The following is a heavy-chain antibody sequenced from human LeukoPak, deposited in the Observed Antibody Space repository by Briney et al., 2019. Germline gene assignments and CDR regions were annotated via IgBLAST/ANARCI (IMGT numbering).Heavy chain of an antibody. CDR2: ISGSGGST. D-gene: IGHD3-22*01. CDR3: AKVSHGVTMIVVVTPSGPFDP. Sequence: PGGSLRLSCAASGFTFTYCAMTWVRQAPGKGLEWVSSISGSGGSTYYADSVKGRFTISRDNSKNTLYLQMNSLRAEDTAVYYCAKVSHGVTMIVVVTPSGPFDPWGQGTLVTVSS. V-gene: IGHV3-23*01. J-gene: IGHJ5*02. CDR1: GFTFTYCA.